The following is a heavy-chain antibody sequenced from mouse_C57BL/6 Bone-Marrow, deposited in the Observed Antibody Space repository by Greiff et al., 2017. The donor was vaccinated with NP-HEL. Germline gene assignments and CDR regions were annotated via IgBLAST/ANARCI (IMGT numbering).Heavy chain of an antibody. CDR2: IYPRSGNT. CDR3: ARCATVVAYYFDY. Sequence: VQLQQSGAELARPGASVKLSCKASGYTFTSYGISWVKQRTGQGLEWIGEIYPRSGNTYYNEKLKGKATLTADKSSSKAYMERLCLTTEDSAVYFCARCATVVAYYFDYWGQGTTLTVSS. CDR1: GYTFTSYG. D-gene: IGHD1-1*01. J-gene: IGHJ2*01. V-gene: IGHV1-81*01.